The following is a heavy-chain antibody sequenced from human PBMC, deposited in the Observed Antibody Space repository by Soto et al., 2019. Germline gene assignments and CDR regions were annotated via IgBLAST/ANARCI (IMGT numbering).Heavy chain of an antibody. V-gene: IGHV2-5*02. CDR1: GFSLNTDGMG. Sequence: QITLKESGPALVNPTQTLTLTCNFSGFSLNTDGMGVGWIRQPPGKALEWLALIYWDDDKRYSPSLKSRLTITKDASKNLVVFTMTDMNPADTATYYCVTPYVDYWGQGALVTVSS. CDR3: VTPYVDY. J-gene: IGHJ4*02. CDR2: IYWDDDK.